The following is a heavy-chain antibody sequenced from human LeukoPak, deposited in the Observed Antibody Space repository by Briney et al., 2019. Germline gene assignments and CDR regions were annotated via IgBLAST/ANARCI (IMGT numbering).Heavy chain of an antibody. J-gene: IGHJ5*02. V-gene: IGHV4-59*01. CDR3: ARDYYDSSGYPGGWFDP. Sequence: SETLSLTCTVSGGSISSYYWSWIRQPPGKGLEWIGYIYYSGSTNYNPSLKSRVTISVDTFKNQFSLKLSSVTAADTAVYYCARDYYDSSGYPGGWFDPWGQGTLVTVSS. CDR2: IYYSGST. D-gene: IGHD3-22*01. CDR1: GGSISSYY.